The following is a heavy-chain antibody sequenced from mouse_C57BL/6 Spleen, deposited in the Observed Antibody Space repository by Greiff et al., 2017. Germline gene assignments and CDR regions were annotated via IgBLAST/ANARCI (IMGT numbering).Heavy chain of an antibody. Sequence: QVQLQQSGAELVRPGASVTLSCKASGYTFTDYEMHWVKQTPVHGLEWIGAIDTETGGTAYNQKFKGKAILTADKSSSTAYMELRSLTSEDSAVYYCTRKGYSGSSWGFAYWGQGTLVTVSA. CDR2: IDTETGGT. CDR3: TRKGYSGSSWGFAY. CDR1: GYTFTDYE. V-gene: IGHV1-15*01. D-gene: IGHD1-1*01. J-gene: IGHJ3*01.